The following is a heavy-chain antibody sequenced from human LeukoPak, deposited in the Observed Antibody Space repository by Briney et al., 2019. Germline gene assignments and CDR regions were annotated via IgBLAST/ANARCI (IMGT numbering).Heavy chain of an antibody. D-gene: IGHD2-21*02. CDR3: AGAYCGGDCYFGLYYYYGMDV. J-gene: IGHJ6*02. Sequence: SVKVSCKASGGTFRSYAISWVRQAPGQGLEWMGGIIPIFGTANYAQKFQGRVTITADESTSTAYMELSSLRSEDTAVYYCAGAYCGGDCYFGLYYYYGMDVWGQGTTVTVSS. CDR1: GGTFRSYA. CDR2: IIPIFGTA. V-gene: IGHV1-69*01.